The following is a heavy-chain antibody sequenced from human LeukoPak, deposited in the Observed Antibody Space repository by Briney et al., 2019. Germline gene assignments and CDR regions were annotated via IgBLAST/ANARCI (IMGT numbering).Heavy chain of an antibody. CDR2: MSGTDTTR. CDR3: TTLGYHLDS. V-gene: IGHV3-48*03. J-gene: IGHJ4*02. CDR1: GFAFSAYE. Sequence: PGGSLRLSCVASGFAFSAYEMNWVRQAPGQGLEWVAHMSGTDTTRYYADSVRGRFTISRDNAKNSLYLQMSSLRVEDTALYYCTTLGYHLDSWGQGTPVTVSS. D-gene: IGHD3-22*01.